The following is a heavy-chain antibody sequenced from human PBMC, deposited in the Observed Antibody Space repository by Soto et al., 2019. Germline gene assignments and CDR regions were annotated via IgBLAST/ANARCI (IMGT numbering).Heavy chain of an antibody. Sequence: QITLKESGPTLVKPTQTLTLTCTFSGFSLSTRGVGVSWIRQPPGKALEWLALIYWDDNEHYTPSLKSRLTIAKDTSKNQVILTMTNMDPGDTGTYYCAHDSSGWYGMDVWGQGTTVTVSS. CDR2: IYWDDNE. CDR3: AHDSSGWYGMDV. J-gene: IGHJ6*02. V-gene: IGHV2-5*02. D-gene: IGHD6-19*01. CDR1: GFSLSTRGVG.